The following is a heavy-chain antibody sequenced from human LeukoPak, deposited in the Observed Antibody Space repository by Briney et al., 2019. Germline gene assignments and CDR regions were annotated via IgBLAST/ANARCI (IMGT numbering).Heavy chain of an antibody. Sequence: PGRSLRLSCAASGFTFSSHGMHWVRQAPGKGLEWVAVIWYDGSNKYYADSVKGRFTISRDNSENTLYLQMDSLRAEDTAVYYCARWGSGDVDYWGQGTQVTVSS. D-gene: IGHD1-26*01. CDR2: IWYDGSNK. V-gene: IGHV3-33*01. J-gene: IGHJ4*02. CDR3: ARWGSGDVDY. CDR1: GFTFSSHG.